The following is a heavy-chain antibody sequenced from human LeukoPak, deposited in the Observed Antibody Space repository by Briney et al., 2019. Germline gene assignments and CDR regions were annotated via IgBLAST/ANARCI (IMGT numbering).Heavy chain of an antibody. V-gene: IGHV3-7*01. CDR3: AREDDWNYEDF. CDR2: IKQDGSDK. CDR1: GFTFSNAW. J-gene: IGHJ4*02. Sequence: GGSLRLSCAASGFTFSNAWMSWVRQATGEGLEWVANIKQDGSDKYYVNSVKGRFTISRDNAKNSLYLQMNSLRAEDTAVYYCAREDDWNYEDFWGQGTLVTVSS. D-gene: IGHD1-7*01.